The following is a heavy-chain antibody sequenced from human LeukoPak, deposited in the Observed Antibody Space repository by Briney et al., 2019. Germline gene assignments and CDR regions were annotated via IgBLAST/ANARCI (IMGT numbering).Heavy chain of an antibody. CDR3: ARGGAQLSSGWRYC. CDR1: GYSFTNYG. J-gene: IGHJ4*02. CDR2: ISTYNGNT. D-gene: IGHD6-19*01. V-gene: IGHV1-18*01. Sequence: ASVKVTCKASGYSFTNYGISWVRQAPGQGLEWMGWISTYNGNTNYAQKLQGRVTMTTDTSTNTVYMDLRSLRSDDTAVYYCARGGAQLSSGWRYCWGQGTLVTVSS.